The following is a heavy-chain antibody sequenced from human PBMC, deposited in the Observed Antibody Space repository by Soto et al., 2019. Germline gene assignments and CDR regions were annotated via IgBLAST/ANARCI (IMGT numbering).Heavy chain of an antibody. V-gene: IGHV4-39*01. D-gene: IGHD6-6*01. CDR2: IYYSGST. CDR1: GASVSTSTDY. CDR3: ARPASGGLVPFDC. Sequence: QLQLQESGPGLVKPSETLSLTCTVSGASVSTSTDYWGWIRQPPGKGLEWIASIYYSGSTYYNPSLKSRATISVDSSKNQFSLTLNSVTAADTAVYYCARPASGGLVPFDCWGQGTLVTVSS. J-gene: IGHJ4*02.